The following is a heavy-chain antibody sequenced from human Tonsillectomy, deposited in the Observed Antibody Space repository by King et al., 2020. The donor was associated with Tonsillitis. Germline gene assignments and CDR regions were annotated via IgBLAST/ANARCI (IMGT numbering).Heavy chain of an antibody. J-gene: IGHJ4*02. CDR1: GFTFSNFG. D-gene: IGHD4-17*01. V-gene: IGHV3-30*03. Sequence: VQLVESGGGVVQPGRSLRLSCAASGFTFSNFGMHWVRQAPGKGLEWVALISYDGSNEYYADSVKGRFTISRDNSKNTLYLQMNSLRAEDTAVYYCTRFAAPEYGDYGDYWGQGTLVTVSS. CDR2: ISYDGSNE. CDR3: TRFAAPEYGDYGDY.